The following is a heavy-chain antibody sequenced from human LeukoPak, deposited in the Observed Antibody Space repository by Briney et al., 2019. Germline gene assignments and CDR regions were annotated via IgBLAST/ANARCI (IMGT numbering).Heavy chain of an antibody. CDR1: GFTFSSYW. CDR2: INSDGSST. J-gene: IGHJ6*03. CDR3: ARGYSSSRSRYYYYYMDV. Sequence: GGSLRLSCAASGFTFSSYWMHWVRQAPGKGLVWVSRINSDGSSTSYADSVKGRFTISRDNAKNTLYLQMNSLRAEDTAVYYCARGYSSSRSRYYYYYMDVWGKGTTVTVSS. V-gene: IGHV3-74*01. D-gene: IGHD6-6*01.